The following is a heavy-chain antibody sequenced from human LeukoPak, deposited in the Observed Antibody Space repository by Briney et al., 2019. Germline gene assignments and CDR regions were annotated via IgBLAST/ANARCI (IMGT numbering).Heavy chain of an antibody. CDR3: ARGGELPRYCSSTSCYPPYFDY. CDR2: ISAYNGNT. Sequence: ASVKVSCKASGYTFTSYGISWVRQAPGQGLEWMGWISAYNGNTNYAQKLQGRVTMTTDTSTSTAYMELSSLRSEDTAVYYCARGGELPRYCSSTSCYPPYFDYWGQGTLVTVSS. D-gene: IGHD2-2*01. V-gene: IGHV1-18*01. CDR1: GYTFTSYG. J-gene: IGHJ4*02.